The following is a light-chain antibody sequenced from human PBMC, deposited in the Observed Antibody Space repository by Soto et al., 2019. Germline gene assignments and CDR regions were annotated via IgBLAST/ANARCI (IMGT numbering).Light chain of an antibody. J-gene: IGKJ4*01. CDR3: QQYRILLT. CDR2: GAS. Sequence: EIVLTQSPGTLSLSPGERATLSCRASQTVSSSYLAWYQQKPGRAPRLLIYGASSRATGIPDRFSGSGSGTDFTLTISRLEPEDFAVYYCQQYRILLTFGGGTKVDIK. CDR1: QTVSSSY. V-gene: IGKV3-20*01.